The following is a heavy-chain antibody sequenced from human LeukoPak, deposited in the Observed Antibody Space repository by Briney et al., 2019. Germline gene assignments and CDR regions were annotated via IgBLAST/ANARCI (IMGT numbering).Heavy chain of an antibody. J-gene: IGHJ4*02. V-gene: IGHV5-51*01. D-gene: IGHD4-11*01. Sequence: GASLKISCKGSGYNFTTYYIGWVRQMPGKGLEWMGVIYPGDSNTRYSPSFQGQVTISADKSISTAYPQWSNLKASDTAMYYCARHLSDSSNYVRPFDYWGQGTLVTVSS. CDR1: GYNFTTYY. CDR3: ARHLSDSSNYVRPFDY. CDR2: IYPGDSNT.